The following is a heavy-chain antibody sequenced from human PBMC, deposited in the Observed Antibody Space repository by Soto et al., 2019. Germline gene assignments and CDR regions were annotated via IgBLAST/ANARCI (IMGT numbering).Heavy chain of an antibody. D-gene: IGHD4-17*01. Sequence: EASVKVSCKASGYTFTSYGISWVRQAPGQGLEWMGWISAYNGNTNYAQKLQGRVTMTTDTSTSTAYMELRSLRSDDTAVYYCARIRTVTTNYYYYYMDVWGKGTTVTVSS. CDR3: ARIRTVTTNYYYYYMDV. V-gene: IGHV1-18*01. CDR2: ISAYNGNT. CDR1: GYTFTSYG. J-gene: IGHJ6*03.